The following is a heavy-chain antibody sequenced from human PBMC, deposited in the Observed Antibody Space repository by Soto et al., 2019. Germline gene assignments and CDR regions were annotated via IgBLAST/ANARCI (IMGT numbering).Heavy chain of an antibody. CDR3: ARDYQPAGFTFDI. D-gene: IGHD6-13*01. J-gene: IGHJ3*02. Sequence: ASLKGSLQGSGYTLTPPQIDRGGPAPGQGLEWMGIINPSGGSTSYAQKFQGRVTMTRDTSTSTVYMELSSLRSEDTAVYYCARDYQPAGFTFDIWGQGTMVTVSS. CDR1: GYTLTPPQ. V-gene: IGHV1-46*01. CDR2: INPSGGST.